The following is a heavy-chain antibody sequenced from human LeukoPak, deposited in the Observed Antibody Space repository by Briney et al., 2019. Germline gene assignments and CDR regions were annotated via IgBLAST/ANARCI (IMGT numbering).Heavy chain of an antibody. CDR3: ARSSPLLFVLPDP. D-gene: IGHD3-10*02. J-gene: IGHJ5*02. V-gene: IGHV1-2*06. CDR1: GYTFTGYY. CDR2: INPNSGGT. Sequence: ASVKVSCKASGYTFTGYYMHWVRQAPGQGLEWMGRINPNSGGTNYAQKFQGRVTMTRDTSISTAYMEPSRLRSDDTAVYYCARSSPLLFVLPDPWGQGTLVTVSS.